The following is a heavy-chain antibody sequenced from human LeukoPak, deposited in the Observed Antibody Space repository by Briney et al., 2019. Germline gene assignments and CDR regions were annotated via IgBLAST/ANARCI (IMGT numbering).Heavy chain of an antibody. CDR2: IYHSGST. D-gene: IGHD3-10*01. CDR1: GGSISSSNW. CDR3: ASRPFTMVRGVSTFDY. Sequence: PSETLSLTCAVSGGSISSSNWWSWVRQPPGKGLEWIGEIYHSGSTNYNPSLKSRVTISVGKSKNQFSLKLSSVTAADTAVYYCASRPFTMVRGVSTFDYWGQGTLVTVSS. V-gene: IGHV4-4*02. J-gene: IGHJ4*02.